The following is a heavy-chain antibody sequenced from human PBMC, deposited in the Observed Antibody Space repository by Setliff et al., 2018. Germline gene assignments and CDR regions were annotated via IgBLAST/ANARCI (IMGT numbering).Heavy chain of an antibody. CDR1: GGTFRNYG. Sequence: SVKVSCKASGGTFRNYGISWVRQAPGQGLEWMGGTIPMFGTTNYAQKFQGRVTIITDESTSTAYMELSSLRSEDTAVYFCAREGVDTRSSTDYRYYMDVWGKGTTVTV. D-gene: IGHD5-18*01. J-gene: IGHJ6*03. CDR2: TIPMFGTT. CDR3: AREGVDTRSSTDYRYYMDV. V-gene: IGHV1-69*05.